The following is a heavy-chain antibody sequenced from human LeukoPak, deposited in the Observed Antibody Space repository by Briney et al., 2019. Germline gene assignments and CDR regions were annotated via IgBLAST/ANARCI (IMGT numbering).Heavy chain of an antibody. CDR1: GFSFSRYW. J-gene: IGHJ4*02. Sequence: GGSLRLSCVASGFSFSRYWMHWVRQAPGKGLVWVSRINSDGSSITYADSVKGRFTISRDNAKNTLYLQMTSLRVEDTAVYYCARGGVSYYFDYWGQGTLVTVSS. V-gene: IGHV3-74*03. CDR2: INSDGSSI. CDR3: ARGGVSYYFDY. D-gene: IGHD1-26*01.